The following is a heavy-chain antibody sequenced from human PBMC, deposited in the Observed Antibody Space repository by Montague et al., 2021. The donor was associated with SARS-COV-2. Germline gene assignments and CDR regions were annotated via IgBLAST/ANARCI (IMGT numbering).Heavy chain of an antibody. CDR2: INQSGSI. CDR3: ARLGDGIVPSPILGLGPYYSFYYMDV. J-gene: IGHJ6*03. Sequence: SETLSLTCAVSGGSFSGFYWSWVRQSPGEGLEWIGEINQSGSINYNPSLKSRVTILVDTSKNQFSLKLTSVTAADTAIYDCARLGDGIVPSPILGLGPYYSFYYMDVWGKGTTVTVSS. D-gene: IGHD2-2*02. V-gene: IGHV4-34*01. CDR1: GGSFSGFY.